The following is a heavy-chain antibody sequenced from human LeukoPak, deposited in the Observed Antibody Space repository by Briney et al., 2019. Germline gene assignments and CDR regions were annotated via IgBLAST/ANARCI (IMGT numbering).Heavy chain of an antibody. J-gene: IGHJ4*02. V-gene: IGHV1-69*01. Sequence: SVKVSCKASGGTFSSNAISWVRQAPGQGLEWMGGIIPIFGTANHAQKFQGRVTITADESTSTAYMELSSLRSEDTAVYYCARVRVLWFGEFDFDYWGQGTLVTVSS. CDR3: ARVRVLWFGEFDFDY. CDR1: GGTFSSNA. D-gene: IGHD3-10*01. CDR2: IIPIFGTA.